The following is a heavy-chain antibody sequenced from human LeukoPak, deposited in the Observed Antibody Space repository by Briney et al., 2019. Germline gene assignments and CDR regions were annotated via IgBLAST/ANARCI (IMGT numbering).Heavy chain of an antibody. J-gene: IGHJ5*02. V-gene: IGHV1-69*13. CDR2: IIPIFGTA. CDR3: ASDGGNCSGGSCPPYNWFDP. Sequence: ASVKVSCKASGGTFSSYAISWVRQAPGQGLEWMGGIIPIFGTANYAQKFQGRVTITADESTSTAYMELSSLRSEDTAVYYCASDGGNCSGGSCPPYNWFDPWGQGTLVTVSS. CDR1: GGTFSSYA. D-gene: IGHD2-15*01.